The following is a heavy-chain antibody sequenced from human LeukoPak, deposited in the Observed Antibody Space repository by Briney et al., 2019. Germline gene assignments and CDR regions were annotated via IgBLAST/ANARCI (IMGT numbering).Heavy chain of an antibody. V-gene: IGHV3-23*01. CDR2: ISGSGGST. J-gene: IGHJ3*02. Sequence: GGSLRLSCAVSGFIFNNYAMTWVRQAPGKGLEWVSTISGSGGSTYYADSVKGRFTISRDNSKNTLYLQMNSLRAEDTAVYYCARGGPTVTTDDAFDIWGQGTMVTVSS. CDR3: ARGGPTVTTDDAFDI. CDR1: GFIFNNYA. D-gene: IGHD4-17*01.